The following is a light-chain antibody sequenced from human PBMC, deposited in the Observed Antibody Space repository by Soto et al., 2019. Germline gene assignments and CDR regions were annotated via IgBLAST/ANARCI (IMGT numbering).Light chain of an antibody. CDR3: QQYGRSPPLT. Sequence: EVEWTESRGSLTMTTEERATLACGPVQSVSSSYLAWYQQKPGQAPRLLIYGASSRATGIPDRFSGSGSGTDFTLTISRLEPEDFAVYYCQQYGRSPPLTFGGGTKA. J-gene: IGKJ4*01. V-gene: IGKV3-20*01. CDR1: QSVSSSY. CDR2: GAS.